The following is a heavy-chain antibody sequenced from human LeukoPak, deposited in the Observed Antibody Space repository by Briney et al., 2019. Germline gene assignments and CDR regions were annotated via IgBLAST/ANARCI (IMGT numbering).Heavy chain of an antibody. CDR3: VRDWGYDSSGYWQKYFDT. J-gene: IGHJ4*02. CDR2: INHDESST. Sequence: PGGSLRLSCATSGFTFSTFWMHWVRQAPGKGLVWVSRINHDESSTNYADSVKGRFTISRDNAKNTLYLQMNSLRAEDTAVYYCVRDWGYDSSGYWQKYFDTWGQGTLVTVSS. V-gene: IGHV3-74*01. D-gene: IGHD3-22*01. CDR1: GFTFSTFW.